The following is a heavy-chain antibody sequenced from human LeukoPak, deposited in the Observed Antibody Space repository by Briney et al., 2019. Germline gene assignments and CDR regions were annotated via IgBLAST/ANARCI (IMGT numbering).Heavy chain of an antibody. J-gene: IGHJ3*02. Sequence: GGSLRLSCAASGFTFSRHSMNWVRQAPGKGLEWVSSSSTSSSYIYYADSVRGRFTISRDNAKNSLYLQMNSLRAEDTAVYYCAKDRVGASPHDAFDIWGQGTMVTVSS. CDR3: AKDRVGASPHDAFDI. CDR1: GFTFSRHS. CDR2: SSTSSSYI. D-gene: IGHD1-26*01. V-gene: IGHV3-21*01.